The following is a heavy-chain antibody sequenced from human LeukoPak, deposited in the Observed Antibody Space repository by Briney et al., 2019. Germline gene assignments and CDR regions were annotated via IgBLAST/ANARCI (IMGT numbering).Heavy chain of an antibody. J-gene: IGHJ2*01. D-gene: IGHD3-3*01. Sequence: GGSLRLSCAASGFNFSPYTLTWVRQAPGKGLEWVSSISSTSASIFYAASLKGRFTISRDNARNSLYLQMNSLRAEDTAVYYCARVLTIFGNYFDLWGRGTLVTVSS. CDR3: ARVLTIFGNYFDL. CDR1: GFNFSPYT. CDR2: ISSTSASI. V-gene: IGHV3-21*06.